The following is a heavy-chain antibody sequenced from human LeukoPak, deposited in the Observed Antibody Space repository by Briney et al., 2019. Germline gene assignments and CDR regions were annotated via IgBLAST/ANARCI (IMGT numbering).Heavy chain of an antibody. J-gene: IGHJ2*01. V-gene: IGHV3-23*01. CDR2: ISAGGDGT. CDR3: AKIGLIGNWYFDL. D-gene: IGHD1-26*01. Sequence: GGSLRLSCAASTFTFSSHGMSWVRQAPGKGPEWVSCISAGGDGTYYADSVKGRFTISRDNSKNTLYLQMNSLRTEDTAVYYCAKIGLIGNWYFDLWGRGTLVMVSS. CDR1: TFTFSSHG.